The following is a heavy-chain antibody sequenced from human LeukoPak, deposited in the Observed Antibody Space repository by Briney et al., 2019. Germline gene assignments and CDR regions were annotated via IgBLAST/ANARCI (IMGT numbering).Heavy chain of an antibody. J-gene: IGHJ3*02. V-gene: IGHV3-11*03. CDR1: GFTFSDYY. D-gene: IGHD1-20*01. CDR3: ARIWITAAFDI. CDR2: ISSSSSYT. Sequence: GGSLRLSCAASGFTFSDYYMSWIRQAPGKGLEWVSYISSSSSYTNYADSVKRRFTISRDNAKNSLYLQMNSLRAEDTAVYYCARIWITAAFDIWGQGTMVSVSS.